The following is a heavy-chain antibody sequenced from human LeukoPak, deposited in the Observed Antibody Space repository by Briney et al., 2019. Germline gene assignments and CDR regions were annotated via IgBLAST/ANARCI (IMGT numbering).Heavy chain of an antibody. CDR3: ARPFCSGGSCYSSIPGPAH. Sequence: GGSLRLSCAASGFTFSSYSMNWVRQAPGKGLEWVSYISSSSTIYYADSVKGRFAISRDNAKNSLYLQMNSLRAEDTAVYYCARPFCSGGSCYSSIPGPAHWGQGTLVAVSS. V-gene: IGHV3-48*01. D-gene: IGHD2-15*01. J-gene: IGHJ4*02. CDR1: GFTFSSYS. CDR2: ISSSSTI.